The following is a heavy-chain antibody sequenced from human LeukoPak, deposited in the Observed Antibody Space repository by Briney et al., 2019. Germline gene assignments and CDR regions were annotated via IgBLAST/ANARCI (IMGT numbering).Heavy chain of an antibody. D-gene: IGHD4-23*01. CDR3: AKDSSRGGNYYYYYGMDV. CDR2: IRYDGSNK. V-gene: IGHV3-30*02. Sequence: GWSLRLSCAASGFTFSSYGMHWVRQAPGKGLEWVAFIRYDGSNKYYADSVKGRFTISRDNSKNTLYLQMNSLRAEDTAVYYCAKDSSRGGNYYYYYGMDVWGQGTTVTVSS. CDR1: GFTFSSYG. J-gene: IGHJ6*02.